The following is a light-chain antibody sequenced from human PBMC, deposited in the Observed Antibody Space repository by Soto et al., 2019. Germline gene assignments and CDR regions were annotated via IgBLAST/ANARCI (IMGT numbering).Light chain of an antibody. V-gene: IGLV2-14*01. CDR2: EVT. Sequence: QSALTQPASVSGSPGQSITISCTGTSGDVGGYKYVSWYQQHPGKAPKLMIYEVTNRPSGVSNRFSGSKSGNTASLTISGLQAEDEADYFCSSYTSTTTPVVFGGGTKLTVL. J-gene: IGLJ2*01. CDR1: SGDVGGYKY. CDR3: SSYTSTTTPVV.